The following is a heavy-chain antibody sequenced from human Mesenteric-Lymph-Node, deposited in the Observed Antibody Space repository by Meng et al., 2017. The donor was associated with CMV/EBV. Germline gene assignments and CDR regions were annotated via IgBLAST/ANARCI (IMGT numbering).Heavy chain of an antibody. J-gene: IGHJ5*02. D-gene: IGHD6-19*01. CDR1: GFTFSSYS. CDR3: ARGLGWGRFDP. CDR2: ISSSSSTI. Sequence: GESLKISCAASGFTFSSYSMNWVRQAPGKGLEWVSYISSSSSTIYYADSVKGRFTISRDNAKNSLYLQMNSLRAEDTAVYYCARGLGWGRFDPWGQGTLVTVSS. V-gene: IGHV3-48*04.